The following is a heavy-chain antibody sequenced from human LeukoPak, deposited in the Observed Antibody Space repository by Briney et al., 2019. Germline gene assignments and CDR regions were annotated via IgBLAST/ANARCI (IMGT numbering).Heavy chain of an antibody. J-gene: IGHJ3*02. D-gene: IGHD3-3*01. CDR2: IYYSGST. Sequence: PSETLSLTCTVSGGSISSYYWSWIRQPPGKGLEWIGYIYYSGSTNYNPSLKSRVTISVDTSKNQFSLKLSSVTAADTAVYYCARVRVVNDDGAFDIWGQGTMVTVSS. CDR1: GGSISSYY. V-gene: IGHV4-59*01. CDR3: ARVRVVNDDGAFDI.